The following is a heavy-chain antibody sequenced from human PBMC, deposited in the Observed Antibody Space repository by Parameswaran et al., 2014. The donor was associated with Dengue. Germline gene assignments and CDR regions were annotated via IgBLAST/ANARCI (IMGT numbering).Heavy chain of an antibody. Sequence: GESLKISCKGSGYSFTSYWIGWVRQMPGKGLEWMGIIYPGDSDTRYSPSFQGQVTISADKSISTAYLQWSSLKASDTAMYYCARAMITMVRGVIKWGYGMDVWGQGTTVTVSS. J-gene: IGHJ6*02. CDR2: IYPGDSDT. CDR3: ARAMITMVRGVIKWGYGMDV. V-gene: IGHV5-51*01. CDR1: GYSFTSYW. D-gene: IGHD3-10*01.